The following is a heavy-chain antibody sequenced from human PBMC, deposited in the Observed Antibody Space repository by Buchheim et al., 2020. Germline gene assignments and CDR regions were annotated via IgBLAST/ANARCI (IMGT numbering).Heavy chain of an antibody. D-gene: IGHD3-10*01. CDR2: INSDGSST. J-gene: IGHJ6*02. CDR1: GFTFSSYW. CDR3: ASTYYGSGSYSLSGMDV. Sequence: ELQVVESGGGLVQPGGSLRLSCAASGFTFSSYWMHWVRQAPGKGLVWVSRINSDGSSTSYADSVKGRFTISRDNAKNTLYLQMNSLRAEDTAVYYCASTYYGSGSYSLSGMDVWGQGTT. V-gene: IGHV3-74*02.